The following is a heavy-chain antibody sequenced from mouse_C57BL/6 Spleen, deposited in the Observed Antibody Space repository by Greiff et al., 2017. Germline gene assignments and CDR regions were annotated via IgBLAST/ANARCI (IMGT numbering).Heavy chain of an antibody. CDR3: TRIPLITTVVATKWYFDV. CDR2: ISSGGDYI. V-gene: IGHV5-9-1*02. CDR1: GFTFSSYA. D-gene: IGHD1-1*01. Sequence: EVHLVESGEGLVKPGGSLKLSCAASGFTFSSYAMSWVRQTPEKRLEWVAYISSGGDYIYYADTVKGRFTISRDNARNTLYLQMSSLKSEDTAMYYCTRIPLITTVVATKWYFDVWGTGTTVTVSS. J-gene: IGHJ1*03.